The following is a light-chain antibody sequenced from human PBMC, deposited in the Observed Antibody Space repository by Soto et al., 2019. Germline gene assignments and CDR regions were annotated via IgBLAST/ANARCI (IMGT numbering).Light chain of an antibody. CDR3: QSYDRSLSGWV. CDR2: GNS. Sequence: QSVLTQPPSVSGAPGQRVTISCTGSSSNIGAGYNVHWYQQLPGTAPKLLIYGNSNRPSGVPDRFPGSKSGTSASLAITGLQAEDEADYSCQSYDRSLSGWVFGGGTKLTVL. V-gene: IGLV1-40*01. CDR1: SSNIGAGYN. J-gene: IGLJ3*02.